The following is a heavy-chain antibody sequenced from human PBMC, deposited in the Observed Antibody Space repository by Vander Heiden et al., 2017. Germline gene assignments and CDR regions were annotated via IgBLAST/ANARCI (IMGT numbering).Heavy chain of an antibody. CDR3: ARHRGANWGLADY. CDR2: TSYSGNT. D-gene: IGHD7-27*01. Sequence: QLQLQESGPGLVNPSAPLSLACSVSGDSITSSPSYWGWTRQPPGQGLEWIGSTSYSGNTYYKSSLKSRVTISIDTSKNQFSLKLNSVTAADTAVYYCARHRGANWGLADYWGQGTLVTVSS. J-gene: IGHJ4*02. V-gene: IGHV4-39*01. CDR1: GDSITSSPSY.